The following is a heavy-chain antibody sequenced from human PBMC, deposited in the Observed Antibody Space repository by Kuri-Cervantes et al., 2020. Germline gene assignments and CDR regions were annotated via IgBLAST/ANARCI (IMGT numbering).Heavy chain of an antibody. V-gene: IGHV3-33*07. J-gene: IGHJ3*02. D-gene: IGHD1-1*01. Sequence: GGSLRLSCAASGFTFRSHGMYWVRQAPGKGLEWVAIIWYDGSNKYYADSVKGRFTISRDNSKNTLYLQMNSLRAEDTAVYYCARGPETGTGAFDIWGQGTMVTVSS. CDR1: GFTFRSHG. CDR2: IWYDGSNK. CDR3: ARGPETGTGAFDI.